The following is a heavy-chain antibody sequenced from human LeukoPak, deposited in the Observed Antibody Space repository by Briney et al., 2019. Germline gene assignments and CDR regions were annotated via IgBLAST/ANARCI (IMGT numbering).Heavy chain of an antibody. CDR1: GFTFSSYS. J-gene: IGHJ3*01. D-gene: IGHD2-2*02. CDR3: AKGRTEYAYTSDALDV. V-gene: IGHV3-48*01. Sequence: GGSLRLSCAASGFTFSSYSMNWVRQAPGKGLEWVSYISSSSSTIYYADSVKGRFTISRDNSKNTLYLQMNSLRAEDTAVYYCAKGRTEYAYTSDALDVWGHGTMITVSS. CDR2: ISSSSSTI.